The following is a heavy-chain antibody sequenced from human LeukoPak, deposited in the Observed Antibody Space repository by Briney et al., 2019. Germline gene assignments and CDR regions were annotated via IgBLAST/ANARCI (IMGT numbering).Heavy chain of an antibody. J-gene: IGHJ3*02. D-gene: IGHD3-22*01. V-gene: IGHV4-4*09. CDR2: TYIRGST. Sequence: SETLSLTCSVSGASISSYYWSWIRQPPGKGLEWIGYTYIRGSTDYNPSLKSRVTISVDTSKSQFSLRLSSLTAADTAVYYCARRCHYYDGNGDPFDVFEIWGQGTMVSVSS. CDR1: GASISSYY. CDR3: ARRCHYYDGNGDPFDVFEI.